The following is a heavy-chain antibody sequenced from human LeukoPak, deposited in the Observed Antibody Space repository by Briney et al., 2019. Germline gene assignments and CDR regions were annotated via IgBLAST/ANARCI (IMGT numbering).Heavy chain of an antibody. J-gene: IGHJ4*02. CDR2: IYYSGST. D-gene: IGHD3-10*01. V-gene: IGHV4-39*01. CDR1: GGSISSSSYY. Sequence: SETLSLTCTVSGGSISSSSYYWGWIRQPPGKGLEWIGSIYYSGSTYYNTSLKSRVTISVDTSKNQFSLKLSSVTAADTAVYYCASHGLWFGELFPTFFDYWGQGTLVTVSS. CDR3: ASHGLWFGELFPTFFDY.